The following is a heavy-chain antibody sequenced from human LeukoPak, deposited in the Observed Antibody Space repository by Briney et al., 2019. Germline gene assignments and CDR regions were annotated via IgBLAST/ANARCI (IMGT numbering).Heavy chain of an antibody. CDR2: INPNSGAT. Sequence: ASLKVSCKASGHTFTGPYIHWMRQAPEQGLEWMGWINPNSGATKYAQKFQGRVTVTRDTSTSTVYMELSGLRADDTAAYYCARVEYCTKGVCINFDLWGQGTLVTVSS. J-gene: IGHJ4*02. CDR3: ARVEYCTKGVCINFDL. D-gene: IGHD2-8*01. V-gene: IGHV1-2*02. CDR1: GHTFTGPY.